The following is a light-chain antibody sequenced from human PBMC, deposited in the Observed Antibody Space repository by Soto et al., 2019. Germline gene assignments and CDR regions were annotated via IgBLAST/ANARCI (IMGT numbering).Light chain of an antibody. V-gene: IGKV1-12*01. Sequence: IQMTQSPSSVSAFVGDRVTITCRASQDINTRLAWYQQKPGRAPKIPNYAASNLHSGVPSRFSGSGSGTDFTFTISNLQPEDFATYYCQQTSSFQSTFGQGTKLEI. CDR2: AAS. CDR1: QDINTR. J-gene: IGKJ2*01. CDR3: QQTSSFQST.